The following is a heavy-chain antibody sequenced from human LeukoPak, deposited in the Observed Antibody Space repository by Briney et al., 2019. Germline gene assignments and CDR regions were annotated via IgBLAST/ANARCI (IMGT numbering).Heavy chain of an antibody. CDR1: VYTLRRYG. V-gene: IGHV1-18*01. Sequence: SSVNVSCKASVYTLRRYGINWVRQAPGQGGEWVGWISPYSCETHYAQKLQGTTTMTTDTSPNTAYMELGSLRSDDTAVYYCARDKVPYYYDSTGYAADYWGQGTLVTVSS. CDR2: ISPYSCET. D-gene: IGHD3-22*01. J-gene: IGHJ4*02. CDR3: ARDKVPYYYDSTGYAADY.